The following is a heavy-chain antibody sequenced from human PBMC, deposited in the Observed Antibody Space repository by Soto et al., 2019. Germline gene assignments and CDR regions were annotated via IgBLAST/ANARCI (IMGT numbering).Heavy chain of an antibody. V-gene: IGHV4-31*03. J-gene: IGHJ6*02. CDR1: GGSISSGGYY. CDR2: IYYSGST. Sequence: TLSLSCTVSGGSISSGGYYGSWIRQHPGKGLEWIGYIYYSGSTYYNPSLKSRVTISVDTSKNQFSLKLSSVTAADTAVYYCASNSSSWPTHHYYYYGMDVWGQGTTVTVSS. CDR3: ASNSSSWPTHHYYYYGMDV. D-gene: IGHD6-13*01.